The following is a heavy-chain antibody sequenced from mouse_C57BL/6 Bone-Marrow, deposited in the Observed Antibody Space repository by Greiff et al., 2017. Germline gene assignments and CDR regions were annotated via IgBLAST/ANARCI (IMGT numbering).Heavy chain of an antibody. CDR2: IHPNSGST. J-gene: IGHJ1*03. CDR3: ARYYGSSLWYFDV. CDR1: GYTFTSYW. D-gene: IGHD1-1*01. V-gene: IGHV1-64*01. Sequence: VQLQQPGAELVKPGASVKLSCKASGYTFTSYWMHWVKQRPGQGLEWIGMIHPNSGSTNYNEKFKSKATLTVDKSSSTAYMQLSSLTSEDSAVYYCARYYGSSLWYFDVWGTGTTGTVSS.